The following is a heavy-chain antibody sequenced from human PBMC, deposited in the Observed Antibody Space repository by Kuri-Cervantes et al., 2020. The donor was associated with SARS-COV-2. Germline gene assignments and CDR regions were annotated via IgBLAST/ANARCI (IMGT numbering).Heavy chain of an antibody. CDR1: GFTFSSYS. CDR2: ISSSSSYI. CDR3: ARARTIAAHPENWFDP. D-gene: IGHD6-6*01. V-gene: IGHV3-21*01. J-gene: IGHJ5*02. Sequence: GGSLRLSCAASGFTFSSYSMNWVRQAPGKGLEWVSSISSSSSYIYYADSVKGRFTISRDNAKNSLYLQMNSLRAEDTAAYYCARARTIAAHPENWFDPWGQGTLVTVSS.